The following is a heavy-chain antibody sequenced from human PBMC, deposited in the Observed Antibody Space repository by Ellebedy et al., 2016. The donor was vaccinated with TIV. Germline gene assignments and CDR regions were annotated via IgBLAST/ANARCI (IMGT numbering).Heavy chain of an antibody. CDR2: INRVGST. V-gene: IGHV4-34*01. D-gene: IGHD1-1*01. CDR3: ARTTYTRYFDL. CDR1: GGSFSDYY. J-gene: IGHJ2*01. Sequence: MPSETLSLTCAVDGGSFSDYYWSWIRQPPGEGLEWIGEINRVGSTNYNPSLKSRVPISVDTSKNQFSLKLDSVTAADTAVFYCARTTYTRYFDLWGRGTLVTVSS.